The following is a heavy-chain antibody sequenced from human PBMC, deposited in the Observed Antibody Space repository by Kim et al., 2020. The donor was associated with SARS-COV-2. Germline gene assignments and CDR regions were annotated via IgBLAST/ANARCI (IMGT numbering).Heavy chain of an antibody. CDR1: GFTFTSYV. Sequence: GGSLRLSCAASGFTFTSYVMDWVRQAPGKGPEWVSAISGSNTFYIDSVKGRFTISRDISKNMLYLQMNSLRAEDTAVYYCAKSARPGGGGMDVWGQGTTVTVSS. CDR3: AKSARPGGGGMDV. D-gene: IGHD2-15*01. CDR2: ISGSNT. J-gene: IGHJ6*02. V-gene: IGHV3-23*01.